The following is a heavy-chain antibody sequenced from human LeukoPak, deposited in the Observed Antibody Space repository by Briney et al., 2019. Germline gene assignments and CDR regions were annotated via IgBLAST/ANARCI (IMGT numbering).Heavy chain of an antibody. J-gene: IGHJ4*02. CDR2: IYYSGST. V-gene: IGHV4-39*01. CDR1: GGSISSSSYY. CDR3: ARHEGYYDGSGLVHY. Sequence: SETLSLTCTVSGGSISSSSYYWGWIRQPPGKGLEWIGSIYYSGSTYYNPSLKSRVTISVDTSKNQFSLKLSSVTAADTAVYYCARHEGYYDGSGLVHYWGQGTLVTVSS. D-gene: IGHD3-22*01.